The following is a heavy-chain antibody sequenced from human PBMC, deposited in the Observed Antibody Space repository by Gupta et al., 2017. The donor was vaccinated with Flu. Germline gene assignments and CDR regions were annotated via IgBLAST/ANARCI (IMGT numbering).Heavy chain of an antibody. CDR1: GFTFSNAW. V-gene: IGHV3-15*01. D-gene: IGHD2-15*01. J-gene: IGHJ4*02. Sequence: EVQLVESGGGLVKPGGSLRLSCAASGFTFSNAWMSWVRQAPGKGLEWVGRIKSKTDGGTTDYAAPVKGRFTISRDDSKNTLYLQMNSLKTEDTAVYYCTTIVVVVAASLDDYWGQGTLVTVSS. CDR3: TTIVVVVAASLDDY. CDR2: IKSKTDGGTT.